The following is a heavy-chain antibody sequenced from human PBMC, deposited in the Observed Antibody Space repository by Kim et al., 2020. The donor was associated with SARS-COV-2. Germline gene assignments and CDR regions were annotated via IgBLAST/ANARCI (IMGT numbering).Heavy chain of an antibody. J-gene: IGHJ6*02. V-gene: IGHV1-69*13. D-gene: IGHD6-13*01. CDR1: GGTFSSYA. CDR3: ASCKSHSSSWYHPSFYYYGMDV. Sequence: SVKVSCKDSGGTFSSYAISWVRQAPGQGLEWMGGIIPIFGTANYAQKFQGRVTITADESTSTAYMELSSLRSEDTAVYYCASCKSHSSSWYHPSFYYYGMDVWGQGTTVTVSS. CDR2: IIPIFGTA.